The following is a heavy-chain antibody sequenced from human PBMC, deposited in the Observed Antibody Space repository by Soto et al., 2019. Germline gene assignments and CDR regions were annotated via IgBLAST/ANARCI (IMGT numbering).Heavy chain of an antibody. CDR2: INPSGGST. CDR1: GYTFTSYY. D-gene: IGHD3-3*01. J-gene: IGHJ4*02. CDR3: ARVQDDFWSGYPYFDY. Sequence: GASGKVSCKASGYTFTSYYMHWVRQAPGQGLEWMGIINPSGGSTSYAQKFQGRVTMTRDTSTSTVYMELSSLRSEDTAVYYCARVQDDFWSGYPYFDYWGQGTLVTVSS. V-gene: IGHV1-46*01.